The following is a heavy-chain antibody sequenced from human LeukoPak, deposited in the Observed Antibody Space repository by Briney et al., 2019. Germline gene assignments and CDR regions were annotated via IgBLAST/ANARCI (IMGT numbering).Heavy chain of an antibody. Sequence: SETLSLTCTVSGGSISSYYWSWIRQPPGKGLEWIGYIYYSGSTNYNPSLKSRVAISVDTSKNQFSLKLSSVTAADTAVYYCARDGRGYGAFDIWGQGTMVTVSS. J-gene: IGHJ3*02. CDR3: ARDGRGYGAFDI. V-gene: IGHV4-59*01. CDR1: GGSISSYY. D-gene: IGHD1-1*01. CDR2: IYYSGST.